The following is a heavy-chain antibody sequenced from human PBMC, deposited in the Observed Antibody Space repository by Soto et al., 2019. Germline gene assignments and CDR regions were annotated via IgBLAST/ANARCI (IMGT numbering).Heavy chain of an antibody. Sequence: QVQLVQSGAEVKKPGASVKVSCKASGYTFTNYDVNWVRQAAGQGLEWMGWMNPNSGNTGYAQKFQGIVTLTRNTSISTAYMKLIGLTSEETAVYYCTRSMFHTSAWSDYWGQGALVIVSS. CDR1: GYTFTNYD. CDR3: TRSMFHTSAWSDY. D-gene: IGHD3-10*02. V-gene: IGHV1-8*01. J-gene: IGHJ4*02. CDR2: MNPNSGNT.